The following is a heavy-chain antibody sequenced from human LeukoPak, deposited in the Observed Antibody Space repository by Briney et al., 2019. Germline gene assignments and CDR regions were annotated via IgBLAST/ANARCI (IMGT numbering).Heavy chain of an antibody. CDR1: GFTFSSYA. CDR2: ISGSGSVT. Sequence: GGSLRLSCAASGFTFSSYAMSWVRQAPGKGLEWVSSISGSGSVTYYADSVKGRFTISRDKSKNTLYLQMNSLRAEDAAVYYCAKGDDYSDYYVSSWGQGTLVTVSS. CDR3: AKGDDYSDYYVSS. D-gene: IGHD4-11*01. V-gene: IGHV3-23*01. J-gene: IGHJ5*02.